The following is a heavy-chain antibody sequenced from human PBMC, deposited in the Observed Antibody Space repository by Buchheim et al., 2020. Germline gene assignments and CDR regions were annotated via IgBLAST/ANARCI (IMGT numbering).Heavy chain of an antibody. D-gene: IGHD3-9*01. CDR1: GGSVTSYSHF. Sequence: QVQLQQSGPGLVKPSETLSLTCSVAGGSVTSYSHFWNWVRQPPGKGLEWIGYINFRGATHYSPSLNSRVTMSFDPSKNQFSLNLNSVTAADTAIYYCSKIRGDVDWTYYLNGMAVWGQGAT. V-gene: IGHV4-61*01. J-gene: IGHJ6*02. CDR2: INFRGAT. CDR3: SKIRGDVDWTYYLNGMAV.